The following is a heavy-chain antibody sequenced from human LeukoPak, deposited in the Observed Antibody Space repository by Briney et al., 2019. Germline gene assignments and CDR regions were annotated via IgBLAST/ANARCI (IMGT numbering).Heavy chain of an antibody. CDR3: AKGTYYYDSSGYYRDDY. CDR2: MSGGGGST. J-gene: IGHJ4*02. D-gene: IGHD3-22*01. Sequence: GGSLRLSCAASGFTFSSYAMSWVRQAPGKGLEWVSAMSGGGGSTYYADSVKGRFTISRDNSKNTLYLQMNSLRAEDTAVYYCAKGTYYYDSSGYYRDDYWGQGTLVTVSS. V-gene: IGHV3-23*01. CDR1: GFTFSSYA.